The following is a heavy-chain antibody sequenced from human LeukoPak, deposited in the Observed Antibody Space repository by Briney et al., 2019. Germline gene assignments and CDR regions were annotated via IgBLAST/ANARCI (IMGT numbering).Heavy chain of an antibody. J-gene: IGHJ4*02. V-gene: IGHV4-39*01. Sequence: SETLSLTCTVSGGSISSSSYYWGWIRQPPGKGLEWIGSIYYSGSTYYNPSLKSRVTISVDTSKNQFSLKLSSVTAADTAVYYCARLCTWGIPIDYWGQGTLVTVSS. D-gene: IGHD3-16*01. CDR2: IYYSGST. CDR1: GGSISSSSYY. CDR3: ARLCTWGIPIDY.